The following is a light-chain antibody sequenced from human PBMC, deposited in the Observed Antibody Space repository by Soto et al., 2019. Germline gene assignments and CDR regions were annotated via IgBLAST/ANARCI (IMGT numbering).Light chain of an antibody. CDR2: AVT. V-gene: IGLV2-14*01. CDR3: SSYTSSSTL. J-gene: IGLJ1*01. CDR1: SSDVGGYNY. Sequence: LTQPASVSGSPGQSITISCTGTSSDVGGYNYVSWYQQHPGKAPKLMIYAVTDRPSGVSSRFSGSKSGNTASLTISGLQAEDEADYYCSSYTSSSTLFGTGTKVTVL.